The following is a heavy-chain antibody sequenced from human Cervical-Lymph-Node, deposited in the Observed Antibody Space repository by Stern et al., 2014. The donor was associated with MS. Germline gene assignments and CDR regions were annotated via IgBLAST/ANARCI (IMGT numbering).Heavy chain of an antibody. V-gene: IGHV1-69*01. CDR1: GVTFSSNA. J-gene: IGHJ6*02. CDR3: ARLLTTVIAACHYGLDV. Sequence: VQLVESGAEVKKPGSSVKLSCTASGVTFSSNAINWVRQAPGQGLEWMGGIIPMLSATTYAQKCQGRVTITADESRSTVYMELSSLRSEDTAVYYCARLLTTVIAACHYGLDVWGQGTPVTVSS. CDR2: IIPMLSAT. D-gene: IGHD4-17*01.